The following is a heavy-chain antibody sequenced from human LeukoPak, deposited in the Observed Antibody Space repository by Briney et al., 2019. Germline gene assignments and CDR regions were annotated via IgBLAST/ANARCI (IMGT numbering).Heavy chain of an antibody. V-gene: IGHV4-59*08. J-gene: IGHJ4*02. CDR2: SYDGGST. D-gene: IGHD6-19*01. CDR1: GGSISSNY. CDR3: ARVAAVAGPGYFDY. Sequence: PSETLSLTCTVSGGSISSNYWSWIRQPPGKGLEWIGYSYDGGSTNYNPSLKSRVTISVDTSKNQFSLKLSSVTAADTAVYYCARVAAVAGPGYFDYWGQGALVTVSS.